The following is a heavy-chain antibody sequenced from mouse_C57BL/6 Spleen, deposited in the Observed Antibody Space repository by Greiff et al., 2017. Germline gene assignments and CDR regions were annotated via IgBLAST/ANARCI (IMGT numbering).Heavy chain of an antibody. Sequence: ESGPGLVKPSQSLSLTCSVTGYSITSGYYWNWIRQFPGNKLEWMGYISYDGSNNYNPSLKNRISLTRDTSKNQFFLKLNSVTTEDTATYDCARDDGYEYFDVWGTGTTVTVSS. CDR2: ISYDGSN. CDR3: ARDDGYEYFDV. V-gene: IGHV3-6*01. J-gene: IGHJ1*03. D-gene: IGHD2-2*01. CDR1: GYSITSGYY.